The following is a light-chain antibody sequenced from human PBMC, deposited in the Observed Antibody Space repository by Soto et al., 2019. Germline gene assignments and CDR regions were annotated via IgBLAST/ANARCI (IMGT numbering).Light chain of an antibody. Sequence: IQMTQSPSILSASVGDSVTVTVRASQTIYSWVAWYQQKPGKAPKLLVYDATSLESGVSSRFSGSGYGTDFTLSINNLQPDDFATYYCQQYNRLITLGQGTRLEVK. CDR3: QQYNRLIT. J-gene: IGKJ5*01. CDR1: QTIYSW. CDR2: DAT. V-gene: IGKV1-5*01.